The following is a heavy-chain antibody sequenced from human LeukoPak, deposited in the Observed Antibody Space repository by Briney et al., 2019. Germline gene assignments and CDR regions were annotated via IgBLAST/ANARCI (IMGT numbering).Heavy chain of an antibody. V-gene: IGHV3-15*01. CDR2: IKSKIDGGTI. CDR3: TTRRQDGC. Sequence: GGSLRLSCVASGFTFSDAWMSWVRRATGKGLEWVGRIKSKIDGGTIDYGAPVKGRFTISRDDSRNTLYLQMNSLKTEDTAVYYCTTRRQDGCWGQGTLVTVS. J-gene: IGHJ4*02. D-gene: IGHD6-25*01. CDR1: GFTFSDAW.